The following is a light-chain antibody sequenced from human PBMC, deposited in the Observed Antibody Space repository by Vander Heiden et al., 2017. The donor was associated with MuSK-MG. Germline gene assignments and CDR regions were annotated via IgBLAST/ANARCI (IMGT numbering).Light chain of an antibody. Sequence: QSALTQPASVSGSPGQSITISCTGTSSDVGGYDYVSWYQQHPGKAPKLMIYDVGNRPSGVSNRFSGSKSGNTASLTISGLQAEDEADYYCNSYTGSSALVFGTGTRVTVL. J-gene: IGLJ1*01. CDR3: NSYTGSSALV. CDR1: SSDVGGYDY. CDR2: DVG. V-gene: IGLV2-14*03.